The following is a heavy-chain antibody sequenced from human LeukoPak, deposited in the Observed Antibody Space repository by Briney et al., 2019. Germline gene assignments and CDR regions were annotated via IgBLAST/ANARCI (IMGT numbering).Heavy chain of an antibody. V-gene: IGHV4-59*01. CDR3: ARGGDRSSTSCYGYFDY. CDR2: IYYSGST. D-gene: IGHD2-2*01. CDR1: GGSISSYY. Sequence: SETLSLTCTVSGGSISSYYWSWIRQPPGKGLKWIGYIYYSGSTNYNPSLKSRVTISVDTSKNQFSLKLSSVTAADTAVYYCARGGDRSSTSCYGYFDYWGQGTLVTVSS. J-gene: IGHJ4*02.